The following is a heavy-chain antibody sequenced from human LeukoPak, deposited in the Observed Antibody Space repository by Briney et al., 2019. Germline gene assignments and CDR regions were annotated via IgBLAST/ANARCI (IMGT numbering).Heavy chain of an antibody. CDR3: ARAEYSSGWYFGY. Sequence: GASVKVSCKASGYTFTGYYMHWVRQAPGKGLEWMGWINPNSGGTNYAQKFQGRVTMTRDTSISTAYMELSRLRSDDTAVYYCARAEYSSGWYFGYWGQGTLVTVSS. J-gene: IGHJ4*02. CDR1: GYTFTGYY. CDR2: INPNSGGT. D-gene: IGHD6-19*01. V-gene: IGHV1-2*02.